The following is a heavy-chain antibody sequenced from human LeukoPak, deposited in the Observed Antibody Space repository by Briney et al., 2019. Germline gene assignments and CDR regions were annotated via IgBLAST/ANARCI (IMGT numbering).Heavy chain of an antibody. Sequence: GGSLRLSCAASGFSSSDYWMHWVRHAPGKGLVWVSRMNSDGTTTNYADSVKGRFTISRDNAKNTLYLQMNSLRAEDAAVYYCARGRGPYGWFDPWGQGTLVTVSS. CDR1: GFSSSDYW. J-gene: IGHJ5*02. D-gene: IGHD3-10*01. CDR2: MNSDGTTT. CDR3: ARGRGPYGWFDP. V-gene: IGHV3-74*01.